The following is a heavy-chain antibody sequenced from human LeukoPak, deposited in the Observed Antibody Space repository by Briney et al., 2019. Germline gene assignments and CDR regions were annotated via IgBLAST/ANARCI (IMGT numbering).Heavy chain of an antibody. D-gene: IGHD5-24*01. V-gene: IGHV3-30*04. CDR2: ISYDGSNK. CDR1: GFTFSSYA. CDR3: ARWLQSWGVFDY. J-gene: IGHJ4*02. Sequence: GRSLRLSCAASGFTFSSYAMHWVRQAPGKGLEWVAVISYDGSNKYYADSVKGRFTISRDNSKNTLHLQMNSLRAEDTAVYYCARWLQSWGVFDYWGQGTLVTVSS.